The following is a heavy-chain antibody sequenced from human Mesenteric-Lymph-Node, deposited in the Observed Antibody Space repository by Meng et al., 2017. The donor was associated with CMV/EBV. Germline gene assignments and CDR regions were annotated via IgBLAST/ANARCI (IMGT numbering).Heavy chain of an antibody. CDR3: AKTKTQNVLVGRTGWFDP. J-gene: IGHJ5*02. Sequence: GGSLRPSCAASGFTSNSYGMHWVRQAPGKGLEWVAFIQYDGIDKYYADSVKGRFTISRDNSRRTLYLQMNSLRAEDTALYYCAKTKTQNVLVGRTGWFDPWGQGALVTVSS. CDR2: IQYDGIDK. V-gene: IGHV3-30*02. D-gene: IGHD2-21*01. CDR1: GFTSNSYG.